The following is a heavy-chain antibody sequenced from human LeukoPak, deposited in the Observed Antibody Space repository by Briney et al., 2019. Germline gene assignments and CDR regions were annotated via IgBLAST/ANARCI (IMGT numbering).Heavy chain of an antibody. CDR2: INSDGSSR. J-gene: IGHJ4*02. V-gene: IGHV3-74*01. CDR3: AREDYSGYDFYDY. D-gene: IGHD5-12*01. CDR1: GFTFSNAW. Sequence: TGGSLRLSCAASGFTFSNAWMSWVRQAPGKGLVWVSLINSDGSSRNYADSVKGRFTISRDNAKNTLYLQMNSLRVEDTAVYYCAREDYSGYDFYDYWGQGSLVTVSS.